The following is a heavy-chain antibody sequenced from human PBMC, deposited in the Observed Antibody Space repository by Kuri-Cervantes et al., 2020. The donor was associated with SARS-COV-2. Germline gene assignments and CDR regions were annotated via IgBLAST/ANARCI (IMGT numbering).Heavy chain of an antibody. D-gene: IGHD3-22*01. J-gene: IGHJ3*01. CDR2: SNSDGTFT. CDR3: ARAKLGGYDAFDL. V-gene: IGHV3-74*03. CDR1: GFTFSSHW. Sequence: GGSLRLSCAASGFTFSSHWMYWVRQVPGKGLVWVSRSNSDGTFTTYADSVKGRFTISRDNANNSLSLQMNSLGAEDTAVYYCARAKLGGYDAFDLWGQGTMVTVSS.